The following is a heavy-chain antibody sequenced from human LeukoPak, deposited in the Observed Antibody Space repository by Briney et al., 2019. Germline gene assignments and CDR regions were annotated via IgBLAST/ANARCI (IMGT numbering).Heavy chain of an antibody. V-gene: IGHV3-23*01. CDR3: AKGLTPFASLTSRAKGMAMAAFDS. D-gene: IGHD6-19*01. CDR1: GFTFSSYA. J-gene: IGHJ4*02. CDR2: VSGSGGDT. Sequence: QTGGSLRLSCAASGFTFSSYALSWVRQAPGKGLEWVSSVSGSGGDTYYVDSVKGRFTISRDNSKNTLYLQMISARAEDTAVYYCAKGLTPFASLTSRAKGMAMAAFDSWGQGTLVTVSS.